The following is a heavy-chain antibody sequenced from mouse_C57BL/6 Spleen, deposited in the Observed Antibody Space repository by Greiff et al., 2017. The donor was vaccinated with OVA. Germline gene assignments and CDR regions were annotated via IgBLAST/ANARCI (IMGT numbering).Heavy chain of an antibody. CDR3: ARGGSSGYRFAY. CDR2: ISSGSSTI. D-gene: IGHD3-2*02. V-gene: IGHV5-17*01. CDR1: GFTFSDYG. J-gene: IGHJ3*01. Sequence: EVQRVESGGGLVKPGGSLKLSCAASGFTFSDYGMHWVRQAPEKGLEWVAYISSGSSTIYYADTVKGRFTISRDNAKNNRFLQMTSLRSEDTAMYYCARGGSSGYRFAYWGQGTLVTVSA.